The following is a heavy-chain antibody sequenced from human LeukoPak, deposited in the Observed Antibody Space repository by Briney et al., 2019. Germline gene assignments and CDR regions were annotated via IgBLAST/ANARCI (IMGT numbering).Heavy chain of an antibody. CDR2: ISGSGGST. CDR1: GFTFSSYA. J-gene: IGHJ5*02. Sequence: GGSLRLSCAASGFTFSSYAMSWVRQAPGKGREGVSAISGSGGSTYYADSVKGRFTISRDNSKNTLYLQMNSLRAEDTAVYYCASKGSGSKSSWVDPWGQGTLVTVSS. D-gene: IGHD3-10*01. V-gene: IGHV3-23*01. CDR3: ASKGSGSKSSWVDP.